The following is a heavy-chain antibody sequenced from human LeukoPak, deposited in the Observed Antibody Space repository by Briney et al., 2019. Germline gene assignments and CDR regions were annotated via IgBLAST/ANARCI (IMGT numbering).Heavy chain of an antibody. J-gene: IGHJ4*02. CDR1: GGSIRSYY. CDR3: ARHDLGEYRSVWYYFDY. CDR2: IYYSGST. V-gene: IGHV4-39*01. D-gene: IGHD6-19*01. Sequence: SETLSLTCTVSGGSIRSYYWGWIRQPPGKGLEWIGSIYYSGSTYYNPSLKSRVTISVDASKNQFSLKLSSVTAADTAVYYCARHDLGEYRSVWYYFDYWGQGTLVTVSS.